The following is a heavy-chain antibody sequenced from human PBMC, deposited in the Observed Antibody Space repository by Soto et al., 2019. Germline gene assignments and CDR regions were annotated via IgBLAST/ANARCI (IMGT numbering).Heavy chain of an antibody. CDR2: MNPNSGNT. Sequence: ASVKVSCKASGYTFTSYDINWVRQATGQGLEWMGWMNPNSGNTGYAQKFQGRVTMTRNTSISTAYMELSSLRSDDTAVYYCARELKYCSSTSCYVGTFDYWGQGTLVTVSS. J-gene: IGHJ4*02. D-gene: IGHD2-2*01. V-gene: IGHV1-8*01. CDR1: GYTFTSYD. CDR3: ARELKYCSSTSCYVGTFDY.